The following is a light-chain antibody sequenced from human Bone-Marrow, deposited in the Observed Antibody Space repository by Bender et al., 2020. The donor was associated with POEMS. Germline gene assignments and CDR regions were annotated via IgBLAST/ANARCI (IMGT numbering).Light chain of an antibody. V-gene: IGLV3-21*02. CDR1: NIGSKS. J-gene: IGLJ3*02. CDR2: DDS. Sequence: SYVLTQPPSVSVAPGQTARITCGGNNIGSKSVHWFQQKPGQAPVLVVHDDSDRPSGIPDRFSGSRSGTSASLAITGLQSEDEADYYCAAWDDSLNGEVFGGGTKLTVL. CDR3: AAWDDSLNGEV.